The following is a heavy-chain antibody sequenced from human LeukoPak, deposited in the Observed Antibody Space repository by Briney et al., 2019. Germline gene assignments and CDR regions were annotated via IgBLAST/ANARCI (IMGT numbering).Heavy chain of an antibody. D-gene: IGHD2-15*01. CDR1: GASISGYW. Sequence: SETLSLTCDVSGASISGYWWSWIRQPAGKGLEWIGRMYTDVDTTYNPALKRRVNVSVDTSKNLFSLKLISVTAADTAVYDCASAPAGCGGTCPFDSWGQGTLVTVSS. CDR2: MYTDVDT. J-gene: IGHJ4*02. CDR3: ASAPAGCGGTCPFDS. V-gene: IGHV4-4*07.